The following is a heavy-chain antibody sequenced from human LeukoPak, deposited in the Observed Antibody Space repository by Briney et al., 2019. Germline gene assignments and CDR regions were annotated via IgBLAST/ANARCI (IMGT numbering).Heavy chain of an antibody. CDR3: ARDPPTGDRPRPTFDY. CDR2: IIPILGIA. CDR1: GGTFSSYA. D-gene: IGHD7-27*01. J-gene: IGHJ4*02. Sequence: SVKVSCKASGGTFSSYAISWVRQAPGQGLEWMGRIIPILGIANYAQKFQGRVTITADKSTSTAYMELSSLRSEDTAVYYCARDPPTGDRPRPTFDYWGQGTLVTVSS. V-gene: IGHV1-69*04.